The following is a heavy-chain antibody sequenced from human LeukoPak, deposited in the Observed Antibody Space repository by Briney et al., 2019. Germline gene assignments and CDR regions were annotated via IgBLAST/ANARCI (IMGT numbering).Heavy chain of an antibody. V-gene: IGHV3-21*01. D-gene: IGHD5-18*01. CDR2: MSTTGKYI. J-gene: IGHJ4*02. CDR1: GFDFNNYN. Sequence: GGSLRLSCIASGFDFNNYNLNWVRQAQGKGLEWVASMSTTGKYIYYADSVKGRFTISRDNAKNSLYLQMNSLRAEDTAVYYCARDRWGYSYGGDWGQGTLVTVSS. CDR3: ARDRWGYSYGGD.